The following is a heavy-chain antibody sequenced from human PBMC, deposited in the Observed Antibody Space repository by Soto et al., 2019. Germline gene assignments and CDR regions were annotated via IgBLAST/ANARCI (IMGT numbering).Heavy chain of an antibody. CDR1: GGTFSSYA. Sequence: ASVKVSCKASGGTFSSYAISWVRQAPGQGLEWMGGIIPIFGTANYAQKFQGRVTITADESTSTAYMELSSLRSEDTAVYYCARSNDFWSGYYRVSYFDYWGQGTLVTVSS. J-gene: IGHJ4*02. D-gene: IGHD3-3*01. CDR3: ARSNDFWSGYYRVSYFDY. V-gene: IGHV1-69*13. CDR2: IIPIFGTA.